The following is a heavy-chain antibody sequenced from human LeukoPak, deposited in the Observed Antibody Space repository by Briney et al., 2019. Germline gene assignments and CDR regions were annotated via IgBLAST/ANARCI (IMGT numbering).Heavy chain of an antibody. CDR1: GLTLSSYG. Sequence: GGSLRLSCAASGLTLSSYGMSWVRQAPGKGLEWVSDISDSGGNTYYADSAKGRFTISRDKSKNTLYLQMSSLRAEDTAVYYCAKGDNYYDTSGLGYWGQGTLVTVSS. V-gene: IGHV3-23*01. D-gene: IGHD3-22*01. CDR3: AKGDNYYDTSGLGY. CDR2: ISDSGGNT. J-gene: IGHJ4*02.